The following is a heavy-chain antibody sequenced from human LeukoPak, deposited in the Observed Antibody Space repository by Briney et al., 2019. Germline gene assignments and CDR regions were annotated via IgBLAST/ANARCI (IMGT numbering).Heavy chain of an antibody. CDR3: ARAPYDFLTGYSLNWFDP. CDR2: ISPYNGNT. Sequence: ASVKVSCKASGYIFSNFFSSYGITWVRQAPGQGLEWMGWISPYNGNTNYAQKPQGRVTITRDTSAYTAYMELRSLISEDTAVYYCARAPYDFLTGYSLNWFDPWGQGTLVTVSS. D-gene: IGHD3-9*01. J-gene: IGHJ5*02. CDR1: GYIFSNFFSSYG. V-gene: IGHV1-18*01.